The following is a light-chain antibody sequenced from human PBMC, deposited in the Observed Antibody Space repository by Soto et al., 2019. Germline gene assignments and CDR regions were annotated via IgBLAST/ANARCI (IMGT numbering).Light chain of an antibody. CDR1: QSVSSSF. V-gene: IGKV3-20*01. CDR3: QQYGSSYT. Sequence: IVLTQSPGTLSLSPGERATLSCRASQSVSSSFLAWYQQRPGQAPRLLTYGASIRATDIPDRFSGSGSGTDFTLTISRLEPEDFAVYYCQQYGSSYTFGQGTKLEIK. J-gene: IGKJ2*01. CDR2: GAS.